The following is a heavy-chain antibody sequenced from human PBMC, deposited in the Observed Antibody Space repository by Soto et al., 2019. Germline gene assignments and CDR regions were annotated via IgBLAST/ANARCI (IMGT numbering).Heavy chain of an antibody. Sequence: QVQLMQSGAEVKKPGSSVKVSCKASGGTFSTSAISWVRQAPGEGLEWVGGIMPVFATPDYAQKFQGRVTIAADESKTTAYLELTNLTSDDTAVYDCARDKDRHPLGGSYCYILDVWGQGTAITVS. CDR2: IMPVFATP. CDR1: GGTFSTSA. CDR3: ARDKDRHPLGGSYCYILDV. D-gene: IGHD1-26*01. J-gene: IGHJ6*02. V-gene: IGHV1-69*12.